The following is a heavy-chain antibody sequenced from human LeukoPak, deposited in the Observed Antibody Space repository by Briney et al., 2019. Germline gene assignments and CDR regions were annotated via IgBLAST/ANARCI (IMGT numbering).Heavy chain of an antibody. CDR2: IYYSGST. V-gene: IGHV4-59*12. D-gene: IGHD3-22*01. Sequence: SETLSLTCTVSGGSISSYYWSWIRQPPGKGLEWIGYIYYSGSTNYNPSLKSRVTISVDKSKNQFSLKLSSVTAADTAVYYCARDSGYDSSGYYWPSFDYWGQGTLVTVSS. CDR3: ARDSGYDSSGYYWPSFDY. J-gene: IGHJ4*02. CDR1: GGSISSYY.